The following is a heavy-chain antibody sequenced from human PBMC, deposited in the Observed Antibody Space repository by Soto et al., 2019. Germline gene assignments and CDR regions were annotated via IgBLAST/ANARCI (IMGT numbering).Heavy chain of an antibody. D-gene: IGHD3-10*01. CDR3: ARARDAYSYFFDY. CDR1: GGMFSTYV. J-gene: IGHJ4*02. CDR2: IIPIFGTP. V-gene: IGHV1-69*12. Sequence: QVQLVQSGAEVKKPGSSVKVSCKASGGMFSTYVISWVRQAPGQGPEWMGGIIPIFGTPNYAQKFQGRVTITADESTSTVSMELRSLRSEDTAMYYCARARDAYSYFFDYWGQGTLVTVSS.